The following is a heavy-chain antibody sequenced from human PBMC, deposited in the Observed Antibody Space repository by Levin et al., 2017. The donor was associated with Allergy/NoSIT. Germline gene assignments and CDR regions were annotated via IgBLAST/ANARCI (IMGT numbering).Heavy chain of an antibody. D-gene: IGHD4-23*01. Sequence: GESLKISCAASGFTFSSYAMNWVRQAPGKGLEWVSAISGGGASTYYADSMKGRFTISRDNSKNTLYLQMNSLRAEDTAIYYCAKALRWPTPFDYWGQGTLVIVSS. CDR2: ISGGGAST. CDR3: AKALRWPTPFDY. CDR1: GFTFSSYA. J-gene: IGHJ4*02. V-gene: IGHV3-23*01.